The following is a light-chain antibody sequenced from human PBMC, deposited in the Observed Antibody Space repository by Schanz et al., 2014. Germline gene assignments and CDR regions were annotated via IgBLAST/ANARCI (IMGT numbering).Light chain of an antibody. J-gene: IGLJ3*02. CDR2: EGS. V-gene: IGLV2-23*01. CDR1: SSDVGGYNY. CDR3: FSYAGRNTYV. Sequence: QSALTQPASVSGSPGQSVTISCTGTSSDVGGYNYVSWYQQHPGKSPKLMISEGSKRPSGVSNRFSGSKSGNTASLTISGLQAEDEADYYCFSYAGRNTYVFGGGTKLTVL.